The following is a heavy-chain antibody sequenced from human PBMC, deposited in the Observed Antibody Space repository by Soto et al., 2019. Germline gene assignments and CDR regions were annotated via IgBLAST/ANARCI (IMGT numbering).Heavy chain of an antibody. Sequence: QVQLVESGGGVVQPGRSLRLSCAASGFTFSSYGMHWVRQAPGKGLEWGAVISYDGSNKYYADSVKSRFTISRDNSKSTLYLQRQCLRVKDTALYYCEKDRISQEIVATIYIDYWGQGRLVAVSA. CDR1: GFTFSSYG. J-gene: IGHJ4*02. V-gene: IGHV3-30*18. CDR2: ISYDGSNK. D-gene: IGHD5-12*01. CDR3: EKDRISQEIVATIYIDY.